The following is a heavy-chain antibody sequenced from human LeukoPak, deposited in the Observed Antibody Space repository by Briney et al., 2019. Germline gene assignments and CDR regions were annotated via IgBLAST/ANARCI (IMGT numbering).Heavy chain of an antibody. CDR2: ISYDGNNK. V-gene: IGHV3-33*05. D-gene: IGHD2-2*01. Sequence: PGRSLRLSCAGSGFSLSSFGMHWVRQAPGKGLEWVAVISYDGNNKFYSDAVKGRFTISRDNSKNTLYLQMSSLRAEDTAMYYCAKVAPADLYYYYYMDVWGKGTTVTVSS. CDR1: GFSLSSFG. CDR3: AKVAPADLYYYYYMDV. J-gene: IGHJ6*03.